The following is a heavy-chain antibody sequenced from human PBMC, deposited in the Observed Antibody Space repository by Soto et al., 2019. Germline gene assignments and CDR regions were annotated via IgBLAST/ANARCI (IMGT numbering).Heavy chain of an antibody. CDR1: GGSFSGYY. CDR3: ARARRRGYKLDY. V-gene: IGHV4-34*01. CDR2: INHSGST. J-gene: IGHJ4*02. Sequence: SETLSLTCAVYGGSFSGYYWSWIRQPPGKGLEWIGEINHSGSTNYNPSLKSRVTISVDTSKNQFSLRLSSVTAADTAVYYCARARRRGYKLDYWGQGTLVTVSS. D-gene: IGHD5-18*01.